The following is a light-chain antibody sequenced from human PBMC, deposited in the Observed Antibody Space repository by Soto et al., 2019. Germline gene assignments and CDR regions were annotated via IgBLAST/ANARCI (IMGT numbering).Light chain of an antibody. CDR2: GAS. CDR1: QGVSISY. J-gene: IGKJ1*01. Sequence: EIVLTQSPRTLSLSPGERATLSCRASQGVSISYLAWYQQNPGQAPRLLIYGASTRATGIPARFSGSGSGTEFTLTISSLQSEDFAVYYCQQYNNWPRTFGQGTKVDI. V-gene: IGKV3-15*01. CDR3: QQYNNWPRT.